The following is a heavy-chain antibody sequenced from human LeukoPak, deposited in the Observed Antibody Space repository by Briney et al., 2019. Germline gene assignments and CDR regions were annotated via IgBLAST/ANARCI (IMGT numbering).Heavy chain of an antibody. Sequence: SETLSLTCTVSGGSISSYYWNWIRQPPGKGPEWIGTVYRSGSAYHNPSLKSRLTISIDTSKNQFSLKLTSVTAADTALYLCARAPHTSPTDYYFDFWGPGTLVTVSS. CDR2: VYRSGSA. J-gene: IGHJ4*02. D-gene: IGHD1-14*01. CDR3: ARAPHTSPTDYYFDF. CDR1: GGSISSYY. V-gene: IGHV4-39*07.